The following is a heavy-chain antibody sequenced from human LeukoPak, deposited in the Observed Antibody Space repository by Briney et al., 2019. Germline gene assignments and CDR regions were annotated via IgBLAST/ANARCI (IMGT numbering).Heavy chain of an antibody. CDR2: IYYSGST. D-gene: IGHD4-23*01. J-gene: IGHJ4*02. CDR3: ARRPGDNSDPLDY. Sequence: PSETLSLTCTVSGGSISSGSYSWGWIRQPPGKGLEWIASIYYSGSTYYNPSLKSRVTISVDTSNNQFSLRLSSVTAADTAVYYCARRPGDNSDPLDYWGQGTLVTVSS. CDR1: GGSISSGSYS. V-gene: IGHV4-39*01.